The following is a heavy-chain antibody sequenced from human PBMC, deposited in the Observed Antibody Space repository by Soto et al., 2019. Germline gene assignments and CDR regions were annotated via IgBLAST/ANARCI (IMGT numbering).Heavy chain of an antibody. CDR1: GFSLSTSGVA. D-gene: IGHD3-10*01. J-gene: IGHJ4*02. Sequence: QITLKESGPTLVKPTQTLTLTCTFSGFSLSTSGVAVGWIRQTPAPAPEWLALIYWDDDKRYSPPLKSRLTITKDTSKNQVVLTMTNMDPVDTATYYCAHLRYGQYHFDYWGRGTLVTVSS. CDR2: IYWDDDK. CDR3: AHLRYGQYHFDY. V-gene: IGHV2-5*02.